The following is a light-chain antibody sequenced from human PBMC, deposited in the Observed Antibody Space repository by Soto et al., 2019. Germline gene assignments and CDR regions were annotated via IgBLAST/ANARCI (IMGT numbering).Light chain of an antibody. CDR3: SSYTSSSLQV. CDR2: DVS. CDR1: SSDVGGYDY. V-gene: IGLV2-14*03. J-gene: IGLJ1*01. Sequence: QSVLTQPASVSGSPGQSITISCTGTSSDVGGYDYVSWYQHHPGKAPKLMIYDVSNRPSGVSNRFSGSKSGNTASLTISGLQAEDEADYCCSSYTSSSLQVFGTRTKAAV.